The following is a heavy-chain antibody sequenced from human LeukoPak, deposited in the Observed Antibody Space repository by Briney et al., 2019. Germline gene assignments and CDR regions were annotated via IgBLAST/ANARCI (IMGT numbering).Heavy chain of an antibody. Sequence: GGSLRLSCAASGFTFSSYEMNWVRQAPGKGLEWVSGISPSGGITYYTDSVKGRFTISRDNSKNTQSLQMNSLGAEDTAAYYCAKDDDWGRYKHWGQGTLVTVSS. CDR1: GFTFSSYE. J-gene: IGHJ1*01. V-gene: IGHV3-23*01. CDR3: AKDDDWGRYKH. D-gene: IGHD3-16*01. CDR2: ISPSGGIT.